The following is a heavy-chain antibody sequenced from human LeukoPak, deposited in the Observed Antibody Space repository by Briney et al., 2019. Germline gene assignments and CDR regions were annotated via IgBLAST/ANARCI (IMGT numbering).Heavy chain of an antibody. CDR3: ARERGAVFGDAFDI. CDR2: IDGGGSSI. V-gene: IGHV3-48*03. CDR1: EFTISTSD. D-gene: IGHD3-10*01. J-gene: IGHJ3*02. Sequence: AGGSLRLSCAAAEFTISTSDMNWVRQAPGKGLEWLSYIDGGGSSIVYADSVKGRFTISRDNAKNSLYLQMNSLKAEDTAVYYCARERGAVFGDAFDIWGQGTRVTVSS.